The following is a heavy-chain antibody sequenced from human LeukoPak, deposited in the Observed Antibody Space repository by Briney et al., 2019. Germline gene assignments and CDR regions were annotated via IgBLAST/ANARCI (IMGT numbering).Heavy chain of an antibody. D-gene: IGHD6-19*01. J-gene: IGHJ4*02. CDR1: GFIFSSYW. CDR2: IKADGSEK. V-gene: IGHV3-7*01. CDR3: AGDSGWVFHY. Sequence: GGSLRLSCAASGFIFSSYWMTWVRQAPGRGLEWVAIIKADGSEKYYVDSVKGRFTISRDNAKNSLFLQMNSLRDEDTAVYYCAGDSGWVFHYWGQGTLVTVSS.